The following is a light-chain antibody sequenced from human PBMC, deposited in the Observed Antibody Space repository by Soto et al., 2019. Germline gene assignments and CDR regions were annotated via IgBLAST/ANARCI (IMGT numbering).Light chain of an antibody. V-gene: IGKV3-20*01. CDR1: QNVDTRY. J-gene: IGKJ1*01. Sequence: EIVLTQSPGTLSLSPGERGTLSCRASQNVDTRYFAWFQQKAGQAPSLLIYAASFRATGTPERFSGGGSGRDFTLTISRLEPEDVAVYYCQQSLKSPWTFGQGTKVDIK. CDR2: AAS. CDR3: QQSLKSPWT.